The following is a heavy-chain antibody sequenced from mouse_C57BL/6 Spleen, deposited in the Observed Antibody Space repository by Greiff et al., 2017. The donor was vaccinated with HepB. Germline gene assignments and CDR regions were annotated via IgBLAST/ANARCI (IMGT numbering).Heavy chain of an antibody. CDR3: ARKEGDGYYAYFDY. J-gene: IGHJ2*01. D-gene: IGHD2-3*01. Sequence: QVQLQQPGAELVMPGASVKLSCKASGYTFTSYWMHWVKQRPGQGLEWIGEIDPSDSYTNYNQKFKGKSTLTVDKSYSTAYMQLSSLTSEDSAVYYCARKEGDGYYAYFDYWGQGTTLTVSS. CDR2: IDPSDSYT. V-gene: IGHV1-69*01. CDR1: GYTFTSYW.